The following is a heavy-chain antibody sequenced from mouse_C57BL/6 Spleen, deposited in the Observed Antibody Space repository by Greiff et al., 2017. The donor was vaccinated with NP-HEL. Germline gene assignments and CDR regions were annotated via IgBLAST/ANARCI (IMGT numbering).Heavy chain of an antibody. Sequence: VQLQQSGAELVKPGASVKLSCKASGYTFTEYTIHWVKQRSGQGLEWIGWVYPGSGSIKYNEKFKDKATLTADKSSRTVYMELSRLTSEDSAVYFCARHEDNYGSSSFAYWGQGTLVTVSA. J-gene: IGHJ3*01. CDR3: ARHEDNYGSSSFAY. CDR2: VYPGSGSI. D-gene: IGHD1-1*01. CDR1: GYTFTEYT. V-gene: IGHV1-62-2*01.